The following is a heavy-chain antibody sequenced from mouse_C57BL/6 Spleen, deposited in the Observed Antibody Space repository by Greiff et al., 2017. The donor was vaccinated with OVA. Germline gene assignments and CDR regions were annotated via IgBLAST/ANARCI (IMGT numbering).Heavy chain of an antibody. V-gene: IGHV1-47*01. J-gene: IGHJ2*01. CDR2: FHPYNDDT. D-gene: IGHD1-1*01. CDR1: GYTFTTYP. CDR3: ARGALLRYSYYFDY. Sequence: QVHVKQSGAELVKPGASVKMSCKASGYTFTTYPIEWMKQNHGKSLEWIGNFHPYNDDTKYNEKFKGKATLTVEKSSSTVYLELSRLTSDDSAVYYCARGALLRYSYYFDYWGQGTTLTVSS.